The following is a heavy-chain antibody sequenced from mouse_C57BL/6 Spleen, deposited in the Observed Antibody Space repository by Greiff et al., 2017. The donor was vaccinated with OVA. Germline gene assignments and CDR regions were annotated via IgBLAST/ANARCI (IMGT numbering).Heavy chain of an antibody. CDR1: GYSITSGYY. CDR2: ISYDGSN. J-gene: IGHJ2*01. Sequence: EVQVVESGPGLVKPSQSLSLTCSVTGYSITSGYYWNWIRQFPGNKLEWMGYISYDGSNNYNPSLKNRISITRDTSKNQFFLKLNSVTTEDTATYYCARAREYYFDYWGQGTTLTVSS. V-gene: IGHV3-6*01. CDR3: ARAREYYFDY.